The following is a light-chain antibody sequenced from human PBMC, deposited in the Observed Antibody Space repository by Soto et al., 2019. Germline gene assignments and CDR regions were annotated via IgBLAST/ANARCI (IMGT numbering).Light chain of an antibody. CDR2: GAS. CDR3: QQYGNSFT. V-gene: IGKV3-20*01. Sequence: EVVLTQSPGTLSLSPGERATLSCRASQSVSSNFLAWYQQKPGQAPRLLIYGASIRVTGIPDRFSASGSGTDFTLTISRLEPEDFAVYYCQQYGNSFTFGPGTKVDIK. CDR1: QSVSSNF. J-gene: IGKJ3*01.